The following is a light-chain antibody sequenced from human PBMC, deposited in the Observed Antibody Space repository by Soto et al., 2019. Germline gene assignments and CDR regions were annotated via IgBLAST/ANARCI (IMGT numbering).Light chain of an antibody. J-gene: IGKJ1*01. CDR3: QQYNDWPTWT. CDR1: QSVTSD. V-gene: IGKV3-15*01. CDR2: GAS. Sequence: EVVMTQSPATLSVSPGDRATLSCRASQSVTSDLAWYQHKPGQAPRLLIYGASTRATGIPARFSGSGSGTEFTLTISSLQSEVFAVYYCQQYNDWPTWTFGQGTKVEIK.